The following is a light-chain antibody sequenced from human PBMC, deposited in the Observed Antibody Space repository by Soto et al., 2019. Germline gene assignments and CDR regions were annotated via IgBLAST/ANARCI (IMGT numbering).Light chain of an antibody. CDR1: SSDVCGYNY. J-gene: IGLJ3*02. CDR3: SSYAASNNFYFV. V-gene: IGLV2-8*01. CDR2: EVT. Sequence: QYVLTQPPSASGSPGRSVTISCTGTSSDVCGYNYVSWYQQYPGRAPKLMIYEVTKRPSGVPDRFSGSKSGNTASLTVSGLQAEDEADYYCSSYAASNNFYFVFGGGTQLTVL.